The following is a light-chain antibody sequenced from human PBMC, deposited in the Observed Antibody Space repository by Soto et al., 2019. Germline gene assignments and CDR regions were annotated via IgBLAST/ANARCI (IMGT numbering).Light chain of an antibody. Sequence: SYELTQPPSVSVAPGKTARITCAGNNIGRKSVHWYQQKPGQAPVLVIYYASDRPSGIPERFSGSNSGNTATLTISRVEAGDEADDYCQVWDSNSDPVVFGGETTLTVL. J-gene: IGLJ2*01. CDR3: QVWDSNSDPVV. CDR2: YAS. V-gene: IGLV3-21*04. CDR1: NIGRKS.